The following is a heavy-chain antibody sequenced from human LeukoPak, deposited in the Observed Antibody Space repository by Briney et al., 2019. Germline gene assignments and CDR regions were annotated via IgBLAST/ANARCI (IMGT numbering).Heavy chain of an antibody. Sequence: ASETLSLTCAVYGGSFSGYYWSWIRQPPGKGLEWIGEINHSGSTNYNPSLKSRVTTSVDTSKNQFSLKLSSVTAADTAVYYCARASSPNNWFDPWGQGTLVTVSS. J-gene: IGHJ5*02. CDR2: INHSGST. CDR3: ARASSPNNWFDP. V-gene: IGHV4-34*01. CDR1: GGSFSGYY.